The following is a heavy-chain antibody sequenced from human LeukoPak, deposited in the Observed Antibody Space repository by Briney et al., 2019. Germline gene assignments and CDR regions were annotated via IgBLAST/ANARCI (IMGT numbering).Heavy chain of an antibody. CDR3: ARHFPEDWNYGGPRYAFDI. CDR2: IYYSGST. Sequence: SETLSLTCTVSGGSISSSSYYWGWIRQPPGKGLEWIGSIYYSGSTYYNPSLKSRVTISVDTSKNQFSLKLSSVTAADTAVYYCARHFPEDWNYGGPRYAFDIWGQGTMVTVSS. D-gene: IGHD1-7*01. CDR1: GGSISSSSYY. J-gene: IGHJ3*02. V-gene: IGHV4-39*01.